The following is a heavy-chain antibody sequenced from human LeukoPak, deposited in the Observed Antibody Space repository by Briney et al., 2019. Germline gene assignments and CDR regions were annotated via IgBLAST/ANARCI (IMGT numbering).Heavy chain of an antibody. V-gene: IGHV3-48*03. CDR3: ARVWAEMAFD. CDR1: GFTFSSYE. D-gene: IGHD5-24*01. CDR2: ISSSGSTI. J-gene: IGHJ4*02. Sequence: GGSLRLSCAASGFTFSSYEMNWVRQAPGKGLEWVSCISSSGSTIYYADSVKGRFTISRDNAKNSLYLQMNSLRAEDTAVYYCARVWAEMAFDWGQGTLVTVSS.